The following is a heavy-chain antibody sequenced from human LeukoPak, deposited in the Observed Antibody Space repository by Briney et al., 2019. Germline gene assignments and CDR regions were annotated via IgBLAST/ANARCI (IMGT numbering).Heavy chain of an antibody. CDR2: MNPNSGNT. CDR3: ARVLAVVVAATYPRHFDY. V-gene: IGHV1-8*01. CDR1: GYTFTSYD. Sequence: ASVKVSCKASGYTFTSYDINWVRQATGQGLEWMGWMNPNSGNTGYAQKFQGRVTMTRNTSISTAYMELSSLRSEDTAVFYCARVLAVVVAATYPRHFDYWGQGTLVTVSS. D-gene: IGHD2-15*01. J-gene: IGHJ4*02.